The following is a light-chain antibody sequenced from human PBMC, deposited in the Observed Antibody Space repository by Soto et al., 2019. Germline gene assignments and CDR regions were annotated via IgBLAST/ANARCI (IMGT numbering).Light chain of an antibody. J-gene: IGKJ2*01. V-gene: IGKV1-9*01. Sequence: DIQVTQSPSFLSASVGDRVTITCRASQGISNYLAWYQQKPGRAPKLLIYTSSTLHSGVPSRFSGSGSGTEFTLTISSLQPEDFATYYCQQFNNYPRTFGQGTKLEIK. CDR2: TSS. CDR3: QQFNNYPRT. CDR1: QGISNY.